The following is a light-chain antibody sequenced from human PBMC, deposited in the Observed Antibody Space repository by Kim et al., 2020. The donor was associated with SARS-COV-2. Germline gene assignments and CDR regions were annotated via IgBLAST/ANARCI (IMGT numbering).Light chain of an antibody. CDR1: SSNIGNNA. J-gene: IGLJ3*02. Sequence: QSVLTQPPSASGTPGQRVTISCSGSSSNIGNNAVSWYQQLPETAPRLLFYSIDQRPSGVPDRFSASKSGTSASLAISGLQSGDEATYYCAAWDDSLTAAVFGGGTQLTVL. V-gene: IGLV1-44*01. CDR3: AAWDDSLTAAV. CDR2: SID.